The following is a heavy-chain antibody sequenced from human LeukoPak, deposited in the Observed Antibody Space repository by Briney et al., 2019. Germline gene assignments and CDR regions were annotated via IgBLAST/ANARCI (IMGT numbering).Heavy chain of an antibody. CDR3: ARGRYGSGSYKIYYYYYMDV. Sequence: ASVKVSCKASGYTFTSYDINWVRQATGQGLEWTGWMNPNSGNTGYAQKFQGRVTITRNTSISTAYMELSSLRSEDTAVYYCARGRYGSGSYKIYYYYYMDVWGKGTTVTVSS. J-gene: IGHJ6*03. V-gene: IGHV1-8*03. CDR1: GYTFTSYD. D-gene: IGHD3-10*01. CDR2: MNPNSGNT.